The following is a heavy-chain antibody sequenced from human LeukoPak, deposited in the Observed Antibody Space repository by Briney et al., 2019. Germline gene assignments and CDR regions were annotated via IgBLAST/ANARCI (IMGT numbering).Heavy chain of an antibody. J-gene: IGHJ4*02. D-gene: IGHD3-10*01. CDR1: GFTFSSYA. V-gene: IGHV3-23*01. CDR2: ISGSGGST. CDR3: AKDLWFGESYYFDY. Sequence: GGSLRLSCAASGFTFSSYAMSWVRQAPGKGLEWVSAISGSGGSTYYADSVKGRFTISRDNSKNTLYLQMNSLKAEDTAVYYCAKDLWFGESYYFDYWGQGTLVTVSS.